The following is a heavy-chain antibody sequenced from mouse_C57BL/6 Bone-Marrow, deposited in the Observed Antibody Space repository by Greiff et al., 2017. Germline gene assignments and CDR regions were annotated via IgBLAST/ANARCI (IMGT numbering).Heavy chain of an antibody. CDR2: IYPGDGDT. CDR1: GYAFSSYW. D-gene: IGHD1-1*01. CDR3: ARRDCYGSSFFDY. Sequence: VQLVESGAELVKPGASVKISCKASGYAFSSYWMNWVKQRPGKGLEWIGQIYPGDGDTNYNGKFKGKATLTADKSSSTAYMQLSSLTSEDSAVYFCARRDCYGSSFFDYWGQGTTLTVSS. V-gene: IGHV1-80*01. J-gene: IGHJ2*01.